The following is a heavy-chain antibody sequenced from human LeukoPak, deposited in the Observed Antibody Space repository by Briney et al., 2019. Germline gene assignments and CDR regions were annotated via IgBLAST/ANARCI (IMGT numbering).Heavy chain of an antibody. CDR3: ARRSWQNWFDP. D-gene: IGHD1-26*01. J-gene: IGHJ5*02. Sequence: PSETLSLTCTVSGGSISSSSYYWGWIRQPPGKGLEWIGSIYYSGSTYYNPSLKSRVTISVDTSKNQFSLKLSSVTAADTAVYYCARRSWQNWFDPWGRGTLVTVSS. V-gene: IGHV4-39*01. CDR1: GGSISSSSYY. CDR2: IYYSGST.